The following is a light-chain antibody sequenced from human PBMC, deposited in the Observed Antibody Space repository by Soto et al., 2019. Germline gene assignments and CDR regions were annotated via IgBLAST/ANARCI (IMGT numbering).Light chain of an antibody. V-gene: IGKV1-39*01. J-gene: IGKJ1*01. Sequence: DIQMTQSPSSLSASVGDRVTIACRASQSISSYLNWYQQKPGKAPKVLIYAASSLESGVPSRFSGSGSGTDFTLTISSLQPEDFATDYCQQSYSTPRTCGQGTKVEIK. CDR1: QSISSY. CDR3: QQSYSTPRT. CDR2: AAS.